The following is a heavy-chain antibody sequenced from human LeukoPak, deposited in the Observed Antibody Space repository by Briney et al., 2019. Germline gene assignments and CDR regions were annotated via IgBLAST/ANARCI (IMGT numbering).Heavy chain of an antibody. CDR2: ISGSGGST. CDR1: GFTFSSYA. CDR3: AKVSVQPGYSSGWSINWFDP. D-gene: IGHD6-19*01. V-gene: IGHV3-23*01. J-gene: IGHJ5*02. Sequence: GGSLRLSCAASGFTFSSYAMSWVRQAPGKGLEWVSAISGSGGSTYYADYVKGRFTISRDNSKNTLYLQMNSLRAEDTAVYYCAKVSVQPGYSSGWSINWFDPWGQGTLVTVS.